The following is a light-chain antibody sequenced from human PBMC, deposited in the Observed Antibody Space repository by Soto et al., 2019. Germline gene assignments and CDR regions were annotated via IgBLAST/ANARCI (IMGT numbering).Light chain of an antibody. CDR3: QRFKGFPLT. J-gene: IGKJ4*01. CDR2: DVS. CDR1: QDISSA. V-gene: IGKV1-13*02. Sequence: AIQLTQSPSSLSASIGDRVAITCRASQDISSALAWYQQKPGRPPKLLIYDVSSLESGVPSRFSGRRSGTDFILTISTVLPDDFATYYCQRFKGFPLTFGGGTNVEIK.